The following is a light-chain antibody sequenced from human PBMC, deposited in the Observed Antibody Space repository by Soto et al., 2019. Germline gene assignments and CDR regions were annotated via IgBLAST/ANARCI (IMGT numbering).Light chain of an antibody. J-gene: IGKJ2*01. CDR1: QSVSSTS. CDR3: QQYGITPRT. CDR2: GAS. V-gene: IGKV3-20*01. Sequence: EIVLTQSPGTLSLSPGERATLSCRASQSVSSTSLAWYQQKPGQAPRLLIYGASSRATGIPDRFSGSESGTDFTLTISRLEPDECAVYYCQQYGITPRTFGQGTKLEI.